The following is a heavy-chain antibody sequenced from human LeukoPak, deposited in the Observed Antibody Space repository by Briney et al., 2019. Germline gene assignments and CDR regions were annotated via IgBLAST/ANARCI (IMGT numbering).Heavy chain of an antibody. CDR1: GGTFSSYA. V-gene: IGHV1-69*13. Sequence: SVKVSCKASGGTFSSYAISWVRQAPGQGLEWMGGIIPIFGTANYAQKLQGRVTITADESTSTAYMELSSLRSEDTAVYYCARSFRYCSGGSCYAEPANFDYWGQGTLVTVSS. CDR3: ARSFRYCSGGSCYAEPANFDY. D-gene: IGHD2-15*01. CDR2: IIPIFGTA. J-gene: IGHJ4*02.